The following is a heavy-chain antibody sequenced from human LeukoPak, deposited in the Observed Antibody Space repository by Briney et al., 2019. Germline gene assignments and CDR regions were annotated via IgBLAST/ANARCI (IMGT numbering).Heavy chain of an antibody. J-gene: IGHJ4*02. CDR2: INPNSGGT. V-gene: IGHV1-2*02. D-gene: IGHD6-13*01. Sequence: ASVKVSCKASGYTFTGYYMHWVRQAPGQGLEWMGWINPNSGGTNYAQKFQGRVTMTRDTSISTAYMELSRLRSDDTAVYYCARRVPVYPSSWYYFDYWGQGTLVTVSS. CDR1: GYTFTGYY. CDR3: ARRVPVYPSSWYYFDY.